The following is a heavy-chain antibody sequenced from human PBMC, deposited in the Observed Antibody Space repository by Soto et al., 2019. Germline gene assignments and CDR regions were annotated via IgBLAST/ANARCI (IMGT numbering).Heavy chain of an antibody. D-gene: IGHD3-22*01. CDR1: GGSISSSSYY. V-gene: IGHV4-39*01. Sequence: SETLSLTCTVSGGSISSSSYYWGWIRQPPGKGLEWIGSIYYSGSTYYNPSLKSRVTISVDTSKNQFSLKLSSVTAADTAVYYCARSGNNPSTKDYYDSSGYHHDAFDIWGQGTMVTVSS. CDR2: IYYSGST. J-gene: IGHJ3*02. CDR3: ARSGNNPSTKDYYDSSGYHHDAFDI.